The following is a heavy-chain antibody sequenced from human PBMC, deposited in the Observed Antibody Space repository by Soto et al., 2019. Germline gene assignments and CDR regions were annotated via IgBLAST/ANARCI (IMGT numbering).Heavy chain of an antibody. CDR3: ASGFDCVTGGRRIQGKDV. V-gene: IGHV4-34*01. D-gene: IGHD7-27*01. CDR2: INHSGST. J-gene: IGHJ6*02. CDR1: GWSFSGYY. Sequence: SDTLSLTCAVYGWSFSGYYWSWIRQPPGPGLEWIGEINHSGSTNYNPSLKSRVIMSVETSKNQVSLKLTSVTAADTAVYYCASGFDCVTGGRRIQGKDVWRQATTVTVS.